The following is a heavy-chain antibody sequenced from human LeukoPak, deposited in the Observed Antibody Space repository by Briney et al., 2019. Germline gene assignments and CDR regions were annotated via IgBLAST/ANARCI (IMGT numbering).Heavy chain of an antibody. CDR2: IYYSGST. D-gene: IGHD3-22*01. CDR1: GGSISSSSSY. V-gene: IGHV4-39*07. J-gene: IGHJ4*02. CDR3: ARAHYYDSSGSLETFDC. Sequence: PSETLSLTCTVSGGSISSSSSYWGWIRQPPGEGLEWIGSIYYSGSTYHKSSPRSRVTISVDTSKNQFSLKLSSVTAADTAVYYCARAHYYDSSGSLETFDCWGQGTLVTVSS.